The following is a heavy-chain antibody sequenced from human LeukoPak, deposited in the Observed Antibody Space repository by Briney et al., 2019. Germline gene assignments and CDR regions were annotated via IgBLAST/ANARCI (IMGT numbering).Heavy chain of an antibody. CDR1: EFILSDFT. V-gene: IGHV3-69-1*01. CDR3: ARYYFGSGNYRTFDR. D-gene: IGHD2/OR15-2a*01. CDR2: ISNTGVT. Sequence: GGSLRLSCAASEFILSDFTMNWVRQAPGKGLEWVSTISNTGVTHYADSVKGRFTISRDSAKNSLYLQIYSLRDEDTAVYYCARYYFGSGNYRTFDRWGQGTLVTVSS. J-gene: IGHJ4*02.